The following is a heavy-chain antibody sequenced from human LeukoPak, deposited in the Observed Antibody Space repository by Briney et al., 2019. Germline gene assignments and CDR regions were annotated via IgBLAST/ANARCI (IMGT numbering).Heavy chain of an antibody. CDR2: ISSSGSTI. CDR3: AKPQSGGSYYNWFDP. D-gene: IGHD2-15*01. CDR1: GFTFSDYY. J-gene: IGHJ5*02. Sequence: GGSLRLSCAASGFTFSDYYMSWIRQAPGKGLEWVSYISSSGSTIYYADSVKGRFTISRDNPKNTLYLQMNSLRAEDTAVYYCAKPQSGGSYYNWFDPWGQGTLVTVSS. V-gene: IGHV3-11*01.